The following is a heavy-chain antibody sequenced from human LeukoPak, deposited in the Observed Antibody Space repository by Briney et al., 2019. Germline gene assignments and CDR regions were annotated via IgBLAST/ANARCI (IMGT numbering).Heavy chain of an antibody. V-gene: IGHV3-23*01. CDR3: AKGFILFGVWSFFDY. D-gene: IGHD3-3*01. CDR2: ISDSGDTP. CDR1: GFTFSSYA. J-gene: IGHJ4*02. Sequence: PGGSLRLSCTASGFTFSSYAMSWVRQAPGKGLKWVSSISDSGDTPYYADSVKGLFTISRDNSKNTLYLQMNSLRAEDTAVYYCAKGFILFGVWSFFDYWGQGTLVTVSS.